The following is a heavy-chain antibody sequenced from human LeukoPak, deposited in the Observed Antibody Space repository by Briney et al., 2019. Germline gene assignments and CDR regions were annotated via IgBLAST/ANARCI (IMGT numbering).Heavy chain of an antibody. D-gene: IGHD3-22*01. J-gene: IGHJ4*02. CDR1: GFTVSSNY. CDR3: ARVTPVDSSGYYVDY. V-gene: IGHV3-53*01. CDR2: IYSGGST. Sequence: GGSLRLSCAASGFTVSSNYMSWVRQAPGKGLEWVSVIYSGGSTYYADSVKGRFTISRDNAKNSLYLQMNSLRAEDTALYYCARVTPVDSSGYYVDYWGQGTLVTVSS.